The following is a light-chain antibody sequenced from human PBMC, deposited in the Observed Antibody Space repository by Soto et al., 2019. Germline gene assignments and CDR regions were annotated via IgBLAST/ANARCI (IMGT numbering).Light chain of an antibody. V-gene: IGLV1-40*01. J-gene: IGLJ1*01. CDR3: QSYDSSLSAYV. Sequence: QSALAQPPSVSGAPGQKVTISCTGSSSNIGAGYDLHWYQQLPGTAPKLLLYGNSNRPSGVPDRFSGSKSGTSASLAITGLQAEDEADYYCQSYDSSLSAYVFGTGTKGTV. CDR2: GNS. CDR1: SSNIGAGYD.